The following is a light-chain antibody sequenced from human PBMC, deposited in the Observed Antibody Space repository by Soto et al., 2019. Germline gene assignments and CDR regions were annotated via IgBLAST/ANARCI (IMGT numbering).Light chain of an antibody. J-gene: IGLJ2*01. CDR1: SSNIGAGYD. Sequence: QSVLTQPPSVSGAPGQRVTISCTGSSSNIGAGYDVHWYQQLPGTAPKVLIYDNNNRPSGVPDRVSGSKSGTSASLAITGLQAEDEADYYCHSYDVSLSGPVFGGGTKLPVL. CDR2: DNN. CDR3: HSYDVSLSGPV. V-gene: IGLV1-40*01.